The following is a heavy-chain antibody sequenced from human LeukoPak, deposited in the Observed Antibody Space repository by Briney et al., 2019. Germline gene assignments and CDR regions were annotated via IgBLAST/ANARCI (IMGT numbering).Heavy chain of an antibody. CDR2: IYTSGST. CDR3: ARDRIAAALDYYMDV. J-gene: IGHJ6*03. Sequence: SQTLSLTCTVSGGSISSGSYYWSWIRQPAGKGLEWIGRIYTSGSTNYNPSRKSRVTISVDTSKNQFSLKLSSVTAADTAVYYCARDRIAAALDYYMDVWGKGTTVTVSS. V-gene: IGHV4-61*02. D-gene: IGHD6-13*01. CDR1: GGSISSGSYY.